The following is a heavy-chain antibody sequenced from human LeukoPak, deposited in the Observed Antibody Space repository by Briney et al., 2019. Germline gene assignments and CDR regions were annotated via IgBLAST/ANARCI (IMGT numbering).Heavy chain of an antibody. CDR2: ISGSCGST. CDR3: AKDWGRYCSSTSCYGGGVFDY. J-gene: IGHJ4*02. Sequence: GGSLRLSCAASGFTFSSYAMSWVRQAPGKGLEGVSAISGSCGSTYYADSVKGRFTISRDNSKNPLYLKMNSLRAEDTAVYYCAKDWGRYCSSTSCYGGGVFDYWGQGTLVTVSS. V-gene: IGHV3-23*01. D-gene: IGHD2-2*01. CDR1: GFTFSSYA.